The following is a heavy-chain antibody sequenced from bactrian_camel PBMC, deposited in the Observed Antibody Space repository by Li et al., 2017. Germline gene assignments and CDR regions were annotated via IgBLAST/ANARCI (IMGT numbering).Heavy chain of an antibody. J-gene: IGHJ4*01. CDR2: IVTSGSST. D-gene: IGHD3*01. V-gene: IGHV3S1*01. CDR3: AKDCVGGSWCFGH. Sequence: HVQLVESGGDSVQSGGSLTLSCTASEITFGYYAMSWVRQAPGKGLEWTSIIVTSGSSTYYADSLKGRFTITRDYAKNTFDLQMDSLKPEDTGVYYCAKDCVGGSWCFGHWGQGTQVTVS. CDR1: EITFGYYA.